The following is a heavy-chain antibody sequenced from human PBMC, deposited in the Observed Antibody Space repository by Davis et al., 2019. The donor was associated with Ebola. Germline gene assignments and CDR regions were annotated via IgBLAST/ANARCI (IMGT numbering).Heavy chain of an antibody. J-gene: IGHJ2*01. CDR2: INHSGST. CDR1: GGSFSGYY. D-gene: IGHD2-15*01. V-gene: IGHV4-34*01. CDR3: ASDCSGGSCWHGYFDL. Sequence: PGGSLRLSCAVYGGSFSGYYWSWIRQPPGKGLEWIGEINHSGSTNYNPSLKSRVTISVDTSKNQFSLKLSSVTAADTAVYYCASDCSGGSCWHGYFDLWGRGTLVTVSS.